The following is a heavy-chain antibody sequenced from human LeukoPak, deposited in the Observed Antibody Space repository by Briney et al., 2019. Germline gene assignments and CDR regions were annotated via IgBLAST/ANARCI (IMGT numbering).Heavy chain of an antibody. Sequence: PSETLSLTCTVSGGSISSYYWSWIRQPPGKGLEWIGYIYYSGSTNYNPSLKSRVTISVDKSKNQFSLKLSSVTAADTAVYYGARQNCGGDCPHDAFDIWGQGTMVTVSS. V-gene: IGHV4-59*08. D-gene: IGHD2-21*02. CDR2: IYYSGST. CDR1: GGSISSYY. CDR3: ARQNCGGDCPHDAFDI. J-gene: IGHJ3*02.